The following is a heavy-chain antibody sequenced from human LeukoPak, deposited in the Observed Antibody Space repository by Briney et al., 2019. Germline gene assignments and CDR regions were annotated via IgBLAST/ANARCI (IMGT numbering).Heavy chain of an antibody. CDR2: ISYDGSNK. J-gene: IGHJ4*02. Sequence: GGSLRLSCAASGFTFSSYAMHWVRQAPGKGQEWVAVISYDGSNKYYADSVKGRFTISRDNSKNTLYLQMNSLRAEDTAVYYCARDYPRGVADYWGQGTLVTVSS. CDR1: GFTFSSYA. CDR3: ARDYPRGVADY. D-gene: IGHD3-10*01. V-gene: IGHV3-30*04.